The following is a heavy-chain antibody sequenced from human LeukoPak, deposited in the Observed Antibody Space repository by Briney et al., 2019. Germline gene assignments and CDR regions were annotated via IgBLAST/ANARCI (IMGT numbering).Heavy chain of an antibody. Sequence: ASVKVSCKASGGTFSSYAISWVRQAPGQGLEWMGWISAYNGNTNYAQKLQGRVTMTTDTSTSTAYMELRSLRSDDTAVYYCARRSSGWSGPDYWGQGTLVTVSS. CDR2: ISAYNGNT. D-gene: IGHD6-19*01. V-gene: IGHV1-18*01. CDR3: ARRSSGWSGPDY. CDR1: GGTFSSYA. J-gene: IGHJ4*02.